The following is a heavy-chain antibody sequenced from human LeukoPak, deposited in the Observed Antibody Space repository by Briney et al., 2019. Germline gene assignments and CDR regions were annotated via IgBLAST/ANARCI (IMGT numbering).Heavy chain of an antibody. CDR2: IYYSGST. J-gene: IGHJ4*02. CDR1: GGSISSSSYY. CDR3: ARIGHEDYYFDY. Sequence: PSETLSLTCTVSGGSISSSSYYWGWIRQPPGKGLEWIGSIYYSGSTYYNPSLKSRVTIPVDTSKNQFSLKLSSVTAADTAVYYCARIGHEDYYFDYWGQGTLVTVSS. V-gene: IGHV4-39*07.